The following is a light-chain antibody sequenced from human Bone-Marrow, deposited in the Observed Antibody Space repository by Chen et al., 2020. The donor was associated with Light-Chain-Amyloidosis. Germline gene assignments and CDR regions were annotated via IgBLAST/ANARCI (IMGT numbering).Light chain of an antibody. Sequence: AIQMTQSPSSLSAFVVYRVTISCRASQDIRNDLGWYQQKPGKAPKLLIYDAFVLHIGVPSRFSGSASGTDFTLTISSLQPEDFATYYCLQDYIYPLTFGGGTKVEIQ. CDR3: LQDYIYPLT. J-gene: IGKJ4*01. CDR2: DAF. CDR1: QDIRND. V-gene: IGKV1-6*01.